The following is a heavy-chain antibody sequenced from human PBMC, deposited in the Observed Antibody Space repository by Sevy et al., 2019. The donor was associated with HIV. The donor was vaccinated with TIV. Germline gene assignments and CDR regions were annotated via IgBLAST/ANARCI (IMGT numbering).Heavy chain of an antibody. V-gene: IGHV5-51*01. D-gene: IGHD4-17*01. Sequence: GESLKISCKGSGYTFTSYWIGWVRQMPGKGLEWMGIIYPDDSDTRYSPSFQGQVTISADKSTSTAYLQWSSLKASDTAMYYCASHHASYGVTGYYYYYGLDVWGQGTTVTVSS. J-gene: IGHJ6*02. CDR2: IYPDDSDT. CDR1: GYTFTSYW. CDR3: ASHHASYGVTGYYYYYGLDV.